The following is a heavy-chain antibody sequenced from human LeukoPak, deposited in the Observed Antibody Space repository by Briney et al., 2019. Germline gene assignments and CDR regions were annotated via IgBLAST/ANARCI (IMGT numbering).Heavy chain of an antibody. CDR2: MNPNSGNT. Sequence: ASVKVSCKASGYTFTGYDINWVRQATGQGLEWMGWMNPNSGNTGYAQKFQGRVTMTRNTSISTAYMELSSLRSEDTAVYYCARGLGRAIFGVVIPRTYYFDYWGQGTLVTVSS. CDR3: ARGLGRAIFGVVIPRTYYFDY. D-gene: IGHD3-3*01. V-gene: IGHV1-8*01. CDR1: GYTFTGYD. J-gene: IGHJ4*02.